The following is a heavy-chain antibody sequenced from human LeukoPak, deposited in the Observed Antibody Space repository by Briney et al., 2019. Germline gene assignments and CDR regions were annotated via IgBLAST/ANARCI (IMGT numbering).Heavy chain of an antibody. V-gene: IGHV1-2*02. CDR1: GYTLTGYY. CDR2: INPNSGGT. J-gene: IGHJ6*03. Sequence: ASVKVSCKASGYTLTGYYMHWVRQAPGQGLEWMGWINPNSGGTNYAQKFQGRVTMTRDTSISTAYMELSRLRSDDTAVYYCARGTPVREQWLVGSYYYMDVWGKGTTVTVSS. D-gene: IGHD6-19*01. CDR3: ARGTPVREQWLVGSYYYMDV.